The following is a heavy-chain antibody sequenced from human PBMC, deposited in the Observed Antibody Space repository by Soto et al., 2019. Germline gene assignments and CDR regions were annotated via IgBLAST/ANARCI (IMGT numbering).Heavy chain of an antibody. CDR2: ISYDGSEK. CDR3: ARGYSYGGLDP. D-gene: IGHD5-18*01. V-gene: IGHV3-30-3*01. J-gene: IGHJ5*02. CDR1: GFTFSRYA. Sequence: QVQLVESGGGVVQPGRSLRLSCAASGFTFSRYAMHWARQAPGKGLEWVTVISYDGSEKYYVDSVKGRFTSSRDNSRNEGYLQMNSLRGEDAAVDYCARGYSYGGLDPWGQGTLVTVSA.